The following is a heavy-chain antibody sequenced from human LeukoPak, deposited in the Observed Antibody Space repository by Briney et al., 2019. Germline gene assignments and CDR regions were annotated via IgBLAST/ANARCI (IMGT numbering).Heavy chain of an antibody. Sequence: GGSLRLSCAASGFTFSSYGMNLVRQAPGKGLEWVAVISYDGSNKYYADSVKGRFTISRDNSKNTLYLQMNSLRAEETAVYYCAKDQQWLGGLDYSGMDVWGQGTTVTVSS. D-gene: IGHD6-19*01. CDR2: ISYDGSNK. J-gene: IGHJ6*02. CDR3: AKDQQWLGGLDYSGMDV. V-gene: IGHV3-30*18. CDR1: GFTFSSYG.